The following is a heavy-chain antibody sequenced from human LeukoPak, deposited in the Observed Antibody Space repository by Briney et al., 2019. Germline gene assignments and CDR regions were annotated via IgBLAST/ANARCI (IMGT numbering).Heavy chain of an antibody. V-gene: IGHV3-48*01. Sequence: AGGSLRLSCAASGFTFSNYEMNWVRQAPGKGLEWVSYISSSSSTIYYADSVKGRFTISRDNAKNSLYLQMNSLRAEDTAVYYCARESVGYYMDVWGKGTTVTVSS. CDR3: ARESVGYYMDV. J-gene: IGHJ6*03. CDR2: ISSSSSTI. CDR1: GFTFSNYE.